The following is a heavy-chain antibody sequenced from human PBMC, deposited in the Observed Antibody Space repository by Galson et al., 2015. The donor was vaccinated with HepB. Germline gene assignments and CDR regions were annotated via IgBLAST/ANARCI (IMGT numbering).Heavy chain of an antibody. V-gene: IGHV3-66*01. Sequence: LRLSCAASGFTVGSNYMSWVRQAPGKGLEWVSVIYSDGTTYYADSVKGRFAVSRDNSKNTLYLQMHSLRVEDTAVYYCARLETNSWYATWGHGTLVTVSS. CDR1: GFTVGSNY. CDR2: IYSDGTT. D-gene: IGHD6-13*01. J-gene: IGHJ5*01. CDR3: ARLETNSWYAT.